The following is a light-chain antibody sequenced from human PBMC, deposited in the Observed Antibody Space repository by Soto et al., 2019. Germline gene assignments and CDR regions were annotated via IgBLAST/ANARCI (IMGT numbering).Light chain of an antibody. V-gene: IGKV3-20*01. CDR1: QSVRSNY. CDR3: QQYASSPLT. J-gene: IGKJ4*01. CDR2: GAS. Sequence: EIVLTQSPGTLSLSSGERATLSCRASQSVRSNYLAWYQQKPGQAPRLLIYGASSRATGIPDRFGGSGSGTAFTLTISRLGPEDFAVYYCQQYASSPLTFGGGAKMEI.